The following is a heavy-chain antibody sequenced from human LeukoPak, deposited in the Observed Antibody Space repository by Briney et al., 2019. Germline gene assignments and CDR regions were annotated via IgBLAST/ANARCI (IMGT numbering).Heavy chain of an antibody. CDR3: ARAVVVITTPAYSYYYYGMDV. D-gene: IGHD3-22*01. CDR1: GYTFTSYG. J-gene: IGHJ6*02. CDR2: ISAYNGNT. V-gene: IGHV1-18*01. Sequence: ASVKVSCKASGYTFTSYGISWVRQAPGQGLEWMGWISAYNGNTSYAQKLQGRVIMTTDTSTSTAYMELRSLRSDDTAVYYCARAVVVITTPAYSYYYYGMDVWGQGTTVTVSS.